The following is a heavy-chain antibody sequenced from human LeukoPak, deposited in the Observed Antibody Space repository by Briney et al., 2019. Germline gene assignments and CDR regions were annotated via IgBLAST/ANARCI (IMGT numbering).Heavy chain of an antibody. CDR2: IYYSGST. J-gene: IGHJ3*02. V-gene: IGHV4-34*01. Sequence: SETLSLTCAVYGGSFSGYYWSWIRQPPGKGLEWIGSIYYSGSTYYNPSLKSRVTISVDTSKNQFSLKLSSVTAADTAVYYCASGDDAFDIWGQGTMVTVSS. CDR3: ASGDDAFDI. CDR1: GGSFSGYY.